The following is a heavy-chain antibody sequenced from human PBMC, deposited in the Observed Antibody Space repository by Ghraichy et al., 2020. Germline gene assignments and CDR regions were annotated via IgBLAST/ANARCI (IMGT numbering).Heavy chain of an antibody. CDR1: GGSVSSGSYY. CDR2: FHYSGST. V-gene: IGHV4-61*01. CDR3: ARDSPAAGTAFDI. D-gene: IGHD6-13*01. Sequence: SENLSLTCTVSGGSVSSGSYYWNWIRQSPGQGLEWIGSFHYSGSTNYNPSLKSRVTISVDTSKNQFSLKVSSVTAADTAVYYCARDSPAAGTAFDIWGRGTMVTVSS. J-gene: IGHJ3*02.